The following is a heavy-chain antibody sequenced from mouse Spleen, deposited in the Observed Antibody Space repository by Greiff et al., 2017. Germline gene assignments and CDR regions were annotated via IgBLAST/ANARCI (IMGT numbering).Heavy chain of an antibody. CDR2: IYPRSGNT. J-gene: IGHJ2*02. CDR1: GYTFTSYG. CDR3: ARSGTGRRDH. V-gene: IGHV1-81*01. Sequence: QVQLKQSGAELARPGASVKLSCKASGYTFTSYGISWVKQRTGQGLEWIGEIYPRSGNTYYNEKFKGKATLTADKSSSTAYMELRSLTSEDSAVYLCARSGTGRRDHWGQGNSLTVPS. D-gene: IGHD4-1*01.